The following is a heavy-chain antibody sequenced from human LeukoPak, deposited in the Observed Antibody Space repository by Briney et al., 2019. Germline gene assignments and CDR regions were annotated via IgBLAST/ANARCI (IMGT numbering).Heavy chain of an antibody. CDR2: ISGSGGST. CDR3: AKGDTTWELPHDY. CDR1: GFTFSSYG. V-gene: IGHV3-23*01. D-gene: IGHD1-26*01. Sequence: GGSLRLSCAASGFTFSSYGMSWVRQAPGKGLEWVSAISGSGGSTYYADSVKGRFTISRDNAKNTLYLQMNSLRAEDTAVYYCAKGDTTWELPHDYWGQGTLVTVSS. J-gene: IGHJ4*02.